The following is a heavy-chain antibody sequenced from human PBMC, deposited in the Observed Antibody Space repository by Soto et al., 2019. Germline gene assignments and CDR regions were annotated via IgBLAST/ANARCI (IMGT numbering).Heavy chain of an antibody. J-gene: IGHJ2*01. CDR2: VYYSGSS. CDR3: ARMSYYYDKWYFDL. D-gene: IGHD3-22*01. Sequence: QLQESGPGLVKPSQTLSLTCSVSGGSINNDDFYWSWLRQTPGKGLQWIGYVYYSGSSDCIPSLKSRLSMPIDKSKNQFTLKLSSVTAADTAIYYCARMSYYYDKWYFDLWGRGTLVTVSS. CDR1: GGSINNDDFY. V-gene: IGHV4-30-4*01.